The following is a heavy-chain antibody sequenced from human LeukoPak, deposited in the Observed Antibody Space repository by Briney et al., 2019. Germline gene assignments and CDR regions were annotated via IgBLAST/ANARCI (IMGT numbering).Heavy chain of an antibody. V-gene: IGHV4-61*02. CDR1: GGSISSGSYY. Sequence: SETLSLTCTVSGGSISSGSYYWSWTRQPAGKGLEWIGRIYTSGSTNYNPSLKSRVTISVDTSKNQFSLKLSSVTAADTAVYYCATGTRGGYDYVWGPPGAYYYYMDVWGKGTTVTISS. J-gene: IGHJ6*03. D-gene: IGHD3-16*01. CDR3: ATGTRGGYDYVWGPPGAYYYYMDV. CDR2: IYTSGST.